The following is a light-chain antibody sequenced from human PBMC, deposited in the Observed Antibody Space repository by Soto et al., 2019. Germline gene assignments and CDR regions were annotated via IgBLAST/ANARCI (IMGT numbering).Light chain of an antibody. CDR1: QGISTY. Sequence: DIQLTQSPSFLSASVGDRVTITCRARQGISTYLTWYQQKPGKAPKLLIYSASTLQSGVPSRFSGSGSETEFTLTISSLQPEDFATYFCQQLHSFPPTFGQGTKVEIK. J-gene: IGKJ1*01. CDR2: SAS. CDR3: QQLHSFPPT. V-gene: IGKV1-9*01.